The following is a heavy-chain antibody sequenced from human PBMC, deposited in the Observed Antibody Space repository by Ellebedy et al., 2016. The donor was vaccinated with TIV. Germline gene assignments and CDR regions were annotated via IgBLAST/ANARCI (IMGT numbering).Heavy chain of an antibody. CDR3: ARVYSGYENFDY. Sequence: GSLRLSXAVSGGSISSSNWWSWVRQPPGKGLGWIGEIYHSGSTNYNPSLKSRVTISVDKSKNQFTLKLSSVTAADTAVYYCARVYSGYENFDYWGQGTLVTVSS. V-gene: IGHV4-4*02. CDR2: IYHSGST. CDR1: GGSISSSNW. J-gene: IGHJ4*02. D-gene: IGHD5-12*01.